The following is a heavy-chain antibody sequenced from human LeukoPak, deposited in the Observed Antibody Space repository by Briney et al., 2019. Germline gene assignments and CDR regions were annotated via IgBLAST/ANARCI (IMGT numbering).Heavy chain of an antibody. Sequence: GGSLRLSCAASGFTFSSYWMHWVRQAPGKGLVWVSRINTDGSSTSYADSVKGRFTISRDNAKNTLYLQMNSLRAEDTAVYYCARDIQQLVLDYWGQGTLVTVSS. D-gene: IGHD6-13*01. CDR2: INTDGSST. CDR3: ARDIQQLVLDY. CDR1: GFTFSSYW. V-gene: IGHV3-74*01. J-gene: IGHJ4*02.